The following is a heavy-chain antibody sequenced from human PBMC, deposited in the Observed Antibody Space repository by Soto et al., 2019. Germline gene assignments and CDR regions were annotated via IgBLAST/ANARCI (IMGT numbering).Heavy chain of an antibody. J-gene: IGHJ4*02. CDR2: ISSSSSYI. CDR3: ARDPHYYDSSGYYDY. CDR1: GFTFRSYS. Sequence: GGSLRLSCAASGFTFRSYSMNWVRQAPGKGLEWVSSISSSSSYIYYADSVKGRFTISRDNAKNSLYLQMNSLRAEDTAVYYCARDPHYYDSSGYYDYWGQGTLVTVSS. V-gene: IGHV3-21*01. D-gene: IGHD3-22*01.